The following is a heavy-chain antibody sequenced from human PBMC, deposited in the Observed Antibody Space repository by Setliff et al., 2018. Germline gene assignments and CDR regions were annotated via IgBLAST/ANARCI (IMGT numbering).Heavy chain of an antibody. D-gene: IGHD1-26*01. J-gene: IGHJ4*02. V-gene: IGHV4-34*01. CDR2: INHSGST. CDR3: ARALGATITHFDY. CDR1: GGSFSGYY. Sequence: SETLSLTCAVYGGSFSGYYWSWIRQPPGKGLEWIGEINHSGSTNYNPSLKSRVTISVDTSKNQFSLKLSSVTAADTAVYYCARALGATITHFDYWGQGTLVTVS.